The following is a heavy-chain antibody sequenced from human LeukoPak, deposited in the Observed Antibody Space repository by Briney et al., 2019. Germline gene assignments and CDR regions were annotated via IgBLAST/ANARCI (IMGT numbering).Heavy chain of an antibody. CDR1: GFTFSSYS. J-gene: IGHJ4*02. V-gene: IGHV3-21*01. CDR2: ISSSSSYI. CDR3: ARDPSIAVAGTVDY. D-gene: IGHD6-19*01. Sequence: GGSLRLSCAASGFTFSSYSMNWVRQAPGKGLEWVSSISSSSSYIYYADSVKGRFTISRDNAKNSLYLQMNSLRAEDTAAYYCARDPSIAVAGTVDYWGQGTLVTVSS.